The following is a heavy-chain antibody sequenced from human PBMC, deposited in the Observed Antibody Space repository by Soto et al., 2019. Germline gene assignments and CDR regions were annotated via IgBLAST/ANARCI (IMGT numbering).Heavy chain of an antibody. CDR2: IAPGDSYS. D-gene: IGHD6-19*01. Sequence: LGESLKISCTTSGYSFTSYYITWVRQMPGKGLECMGTIAPGDSYSNYNPSFQGHVTISADNSISTAYLQWSSLKAPDTGIYYCATMSSGWAYWGQGTQVTVSS. V-gene: IGHV5-10-1*01. CDR1: GYSFTSYY. CDR3: ATMSSGWAY. J-gene: IGHJ4*02.